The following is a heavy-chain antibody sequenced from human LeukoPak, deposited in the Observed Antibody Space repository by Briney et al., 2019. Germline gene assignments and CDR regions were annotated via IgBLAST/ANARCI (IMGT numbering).Heavy chain of an antibody. V-gene: IGHV3-30*04. CDR3: ARDNWELLYAFDI. CDR2: ISYDGSNK. D-gene: IGHD1-26*01. CDR1: GFTFSSYA. Sequence: GGSLRLSCAASGFTFSSYAMHWVRQAPGKGLEWVAVISYDGSNKYYADSVKGRFTISRDNSKNTLYLQMDGLRAEDTAVYYCARDNWELLYAFDIWGQGTMVTVSS. J-gene: IGHJ3*02.